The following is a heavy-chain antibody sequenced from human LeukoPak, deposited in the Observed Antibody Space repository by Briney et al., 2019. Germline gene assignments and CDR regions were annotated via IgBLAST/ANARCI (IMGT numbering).Heavy chain of an antibody. Sequence: GASVKVSCKASGYTFTSYGISWVRQAPGQGLEWMGWISAYNGNTNYAQKLQGRVTMTTDTSTSTAYMELRGLRSDDTAVYYCARARYCSGGSCYPGRWFDPWGQGTLVTVSS. V-gene: IGHV1-18*01. J-gene: IGHJ5*02. D-gene: IGHD2-15*01. CDR3: ARARYCSGGSCYPGRWFDP. CDR1: GYTFTSYG. CDR2: ISAYNGNT.